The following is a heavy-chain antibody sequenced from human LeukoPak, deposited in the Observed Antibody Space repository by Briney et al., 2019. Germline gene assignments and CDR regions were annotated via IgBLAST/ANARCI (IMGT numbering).Heavy chain of an antibody. D-gene: IGHD6-13*01. CDR1: GGSISSSSYF. V-gene: IGHV4-39*07. Sequence: SETLSLTCTVSGGSISSSSYFWGWIRQPPGKGLEWIGTIYNSGSTYYNASLESRVTISVDTSKNQFSLKLSSVTAADTAVYYCARAYSSSWYFNWFDPWGQGTLVTVSS. CDR3: ARAYSSSWYFNWFDP. J-gene: IGHJ5*02. CDR2: IYNSGST.